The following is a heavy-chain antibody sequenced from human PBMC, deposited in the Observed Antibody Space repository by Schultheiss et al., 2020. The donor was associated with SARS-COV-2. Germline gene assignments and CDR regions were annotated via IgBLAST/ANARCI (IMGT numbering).Heavy chain of an antibody. V-gene: IGHV4-61*01. CDR1: GGSVSSGSYY. D-gene: IGHD4-17*01. CDR3: ARLTYGDYSDY. J-gene: IGHJ4*02. Sequence: SQTLSLTCSVSGGSVSSGSYYWSWIRQSPGRGLEWIGYIYHSGGTRYHPSLKSRVTISVDTSKNQFSLKLSSVTAADTAVYYCARLTYGDYSDYWGQGTLVTVSS. CDR2: IYHSGGT.